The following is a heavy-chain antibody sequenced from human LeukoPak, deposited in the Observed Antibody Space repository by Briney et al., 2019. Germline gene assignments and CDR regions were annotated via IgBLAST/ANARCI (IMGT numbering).Heavy chain of an antibody. V-gene: IGHV1-24*01. CDR3: ATSTYYYDSSGYYTYYYGMDV. CDR2: FDPEDGET. D-gene: IGHD3-22*01. J-gene: IGHJ6*02. Sequence: GASVKVSCKASGYTFTSYAMNWVRQAPGQGLEWMGGFDPEDGETIYAQKFQGRVTMTEDTSTDTAYMELSSLRSEDTAVYYCATSTYYYDSSGYYTYYYGMDVWGQGTTVTVSS. CDR1: GYTFTSYA.